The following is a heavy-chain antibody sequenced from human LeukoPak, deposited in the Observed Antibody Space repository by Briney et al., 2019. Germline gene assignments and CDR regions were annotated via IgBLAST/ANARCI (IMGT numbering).Heavy chain of an antibody. CDR1: GYTFTRYG. V-gene: IGHV1-18*01. CDR2: ISAYNGDT. J-gene: IGHJ4*02. D-gene: IGHD3-22*01. Sequence: ASVKVSCKASGYTFTRYGISWVRQAPGQGLEWMGWISAYNGDTNYAQKLQGRVTMTTDTSTSTAYMELRSLRSDDTAVYYCAREGYYDRSGYSDYWGQGTLVTVSS. CDR3: AREGYYDRSGYSDY.